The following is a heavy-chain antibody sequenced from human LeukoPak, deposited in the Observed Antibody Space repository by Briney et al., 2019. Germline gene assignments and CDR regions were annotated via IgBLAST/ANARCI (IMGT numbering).Heavy chain of an antibody. CDR3: ARDGVVVAGTRRAFDI. Sequence: PGRSLRLSCAGSRFTFSSYSMNWVRQTPGKGLEWVSYINSGSSTIYYADSVKGRFTISRDNAKNSLYLQMNSLRGEDTAVYYCARDGVVVAGTRRAFDIWGQGTMVTVSS. J-gene: IGHJ3*02. CDR2: INSGSSTI. CDR1: RFTFSSYS. V-gene: IGHV3-48*01. D-gene: IGHD6-19*01.